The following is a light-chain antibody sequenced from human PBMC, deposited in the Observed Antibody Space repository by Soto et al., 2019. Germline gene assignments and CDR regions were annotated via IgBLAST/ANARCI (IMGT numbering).Light chain of an antibody. CDR2: GAS. J-gene: IGKJ4*01. CDR1: QIVNSDF. Sequence: MVLTQCPGTLSLSQTERATISGTSSQIVNSDFLTWYQQRPGQAPRLLIYGASSRATGVPDRFSGSGSGTDFTLTISRLEPEDFAVYYCQQFDNSRLTFGGGTKVDIK. V-gene: IGKV3-20*01. CDR3: QQFDNSRLT.